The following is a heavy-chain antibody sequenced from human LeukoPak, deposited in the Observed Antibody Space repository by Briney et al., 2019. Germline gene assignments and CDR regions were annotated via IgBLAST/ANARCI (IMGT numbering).Heavy chain of an antibody. CDR3: ARHGAINWFDP. CDR1: GGSFSPYY. J-gene: IGHJ5*02. Sequence: PSETLSLTCAVYGGSFSPYYWSWIRQPPGKGLEWIGSIYYSGSTYYNPSLKSRVTISVDTSKNQFSLKLSSVTAADTAVYYCARHGAINWFDPWGQGTLVTVSS. V-gene: IGHV4-39*01. CDR2: IYYSGST.